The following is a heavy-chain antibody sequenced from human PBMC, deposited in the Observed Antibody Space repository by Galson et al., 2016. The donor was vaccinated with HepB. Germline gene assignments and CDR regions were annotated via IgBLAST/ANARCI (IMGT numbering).Heavy chain of an antibody. D-gene: IGHD3-22*01. Sequence: LRLSCAASGFTFSTYAMHWVRQAPGKGLEWVAGISKDGGNIYYVDSVKGRFTISRDNSKNTLYLQVNSLRAEDTAVYYCARDQNYYDTNESDYWGQGTLVTVSS. CDR2: ISKDGGNI. J-gene: IGHJ4*02. CDR1: GFTFSTYA. V-gene: IGHV3-30*03. CDR3: ARDQNYYDTNESDY.